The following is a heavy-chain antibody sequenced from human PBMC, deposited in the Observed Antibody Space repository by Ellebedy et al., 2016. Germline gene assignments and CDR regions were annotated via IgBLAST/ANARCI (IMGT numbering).Heavy chain of an antibody. CDR1: GFIFSNFA. Sequence: GESLKISCAASGFIFSNFAMTWVRQAPDKGLEWVSTITDGGATTYYADSVKGRFTISRDNSKNTLYLQMKSLRAEDTAVYYCTKVSGSVANLFDFWGQGTLVTVSS. J-gene: IGHJ4*02. V-gene: IGHV3-23*01. CDR3: TKVSGSVANLFDF. CDR2: ITDGGATT.